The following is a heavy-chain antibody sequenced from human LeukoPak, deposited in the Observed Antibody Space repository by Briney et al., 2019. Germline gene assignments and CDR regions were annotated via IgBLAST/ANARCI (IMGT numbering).Heavy chain of an antibody. Sequence: GGSLRLSCAASGFTFSSYVMHWVRQAPGKGLEWVAVIWYDGSNKYYADSVKGRFTISRDNSKSTLYLQMNSLRAEDTAVYYCARDTSGSCSAGYHYGPIDYWGQGTLVTVSS. D-gene: IGHD1-26*01. CDR3: ARDTSGSCSAGYHYGPIDY. J-gene: IGHJ4*02. CDR1: GFTFSSYV. V-gene: IGHV3-33*01. CDR2: IWYDGSNK.